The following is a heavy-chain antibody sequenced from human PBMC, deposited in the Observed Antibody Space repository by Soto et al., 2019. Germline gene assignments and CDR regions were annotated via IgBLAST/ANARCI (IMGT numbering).Heavy chain of an antibody. CDR1: GYTFTSYG. D-gene: IGHD6-19*01. Sequence: QVQLVQSGAEVKKPGASVKVSCKASGYTFTSYGISWVRQAPGQGLEWMGWISAYNGNTNYAQKLQGRVTMTTDTSTSTAYMELRSLRSDDTAVYDCARDRAVAGHNYYYYGMDVWGQGTTVTVSS. CDR3: ARDRAVAGHNYYYYGMDV. CDR2: ISAYNGNT. J-gene: IGHJ6*02. V-gene: IGHV1-18*01.